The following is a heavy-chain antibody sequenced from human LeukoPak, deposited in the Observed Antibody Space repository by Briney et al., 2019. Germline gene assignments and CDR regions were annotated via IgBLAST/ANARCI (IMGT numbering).Heavy chain of an antibody. CDR1: GGSISSRTYY. V-gene: IGHV4-39*07. CDR3: ARVGGENSGYRYYFDF. CDR2: INHSGST. D-gene: IGHD5-18*01. Sequence: SETLSLTCTVSGGSISSRTYYWGWIRQPPGKGLEWIGEINHSGSTNYNPSLKSRVTISVDTSKNQFSLKLNSVTAADTAVYYCARVGGENSGYRYYFDFWGQGTLVTVSS. J-gene: IGHJ4*02.